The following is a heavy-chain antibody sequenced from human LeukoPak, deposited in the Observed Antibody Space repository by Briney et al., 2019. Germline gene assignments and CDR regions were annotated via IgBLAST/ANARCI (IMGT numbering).Heavy chain of an antibody. Sequence: GGSLRLPCAASGFTFSSYAMSWVRQAPGKGLEWVSSISGSGGNTYYADSVKGRFTISRDNSKNTLYMQMNSLRAEDTAVYYCAKLVTHFDCWGQGTLVTVSS. CDR2: ISGSGGNT. J-gene: IGHJ4*02. V-gene: IGHV3-23*01. CDR3: AKLVTHFDC. D-gene: IGHD4-23*01. CDR1: GFTFSSYA.